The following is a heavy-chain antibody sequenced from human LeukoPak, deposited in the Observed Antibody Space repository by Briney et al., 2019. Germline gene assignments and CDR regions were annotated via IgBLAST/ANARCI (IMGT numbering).Heavy chain of an antibody. CDR3: ARVIPSGYSYAFDY. D-gene: IGHD5-18*01. V-gene: IGHV3-21*01. J-gene: IGHJ4*02. CDR2: ITSSRIYI. Sequence: PGGSLRLSCAASGFTFSTYSMNWVRQAPGKGLEWVSSITSSRIYIYYADSVKGRFTISRDNAKNSLYLQMNSLRAEDTAVYYCARVIPSGYSYAFDYWGQGTLVTVSS. CDR1: GFTFSTYS.